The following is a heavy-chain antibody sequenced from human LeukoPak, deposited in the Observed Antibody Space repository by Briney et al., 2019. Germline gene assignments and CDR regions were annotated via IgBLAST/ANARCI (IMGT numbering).Heavy chain of an antibody. CDR2: INPNSGGT. D-gene: IGHD1-14*01. V-gene: IGHV1-2*02. J-gene: IGHJ4*02. CDR1: GYTFTGYY. Sequence: ASVKVSCKASGYTFTGYYMHWVRQAPGQGLEWMGWINPNSGGTNYAQKFQGRVTMTRDTSISTAYMELSRLRADDTAVYYCARDMGYNNGHGFDYWGQGALVTVSS. CDR3: ARDMGYNNGHGFDY.